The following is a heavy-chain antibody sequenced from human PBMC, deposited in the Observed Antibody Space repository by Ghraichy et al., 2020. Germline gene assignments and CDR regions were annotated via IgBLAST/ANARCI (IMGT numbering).Heavy chain of an antibody. CDR1: RGSFTVYS. CDR3: AKSLAQDFYYMNV. CDR2: INHVGRT. Sequence: SETLSLTCALLRGSFTVYSYNWVRQSPRKGLEWIGEINHVGRTRFSPSLKSRVTLSVDPSKKQFSLKLRSVTAADTAVYFCAKSLAQDFYYMNVWGDGITVIVSS. J-gene: IGHJ6*03. V-gene: IGHV4-34*01.